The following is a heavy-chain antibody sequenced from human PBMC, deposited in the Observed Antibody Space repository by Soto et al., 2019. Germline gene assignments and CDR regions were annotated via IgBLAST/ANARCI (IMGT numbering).Heavy chain of an antibody. Sequence: SETLSLTCTVSGGSINTYYWSWIRQPPGKGLEWIGYIYDNGSTKYSPSLTSRVTISVDTSKNQFSLTLNSVTAADTAVYYCARDTGSRYGSDTPYYYYGIDVWGQGTTVTVSS. CDR1: GGSINTYY. V-gene: IGHV4-59*01. J-gene: IGHJ6*02. CDR2: IYDNGST. D-gene: IGHD3-10*01. CDR3: ARDTGSRYGSDTPYYYYGIDV.